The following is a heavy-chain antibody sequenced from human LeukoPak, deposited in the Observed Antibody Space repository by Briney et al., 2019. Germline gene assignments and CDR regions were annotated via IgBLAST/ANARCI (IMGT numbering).Heavy chain of an antibody. V-gene: IGHV3-23*01. CDR3: AKGPRYYYDSGQEMHFDF. Sequence: PGGSLRLSCAASGFTFSTYAMSWVRQAPGKGLEWVSAISGSGGTRTYYADSVKGRFTISTDNSKNTLYLQINSLRADDTAVYYCAKGPRYYYDSGQEMHFDFWGQGTLVTVSS. D-gene: IGHD3-22*01. CDR1: GFTFSTYA. J-gene: IGHJ4*02. CDR2: ISGSGGTRT.